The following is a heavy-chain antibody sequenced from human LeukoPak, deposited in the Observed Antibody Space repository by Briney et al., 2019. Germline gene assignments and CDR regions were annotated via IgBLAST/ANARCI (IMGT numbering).Heavy chain of an antibody. Sequence: GGSLRLSCAASGFTFSSYAMIWVRQAPGKGLEWVSSISGSGVSTYYAESVKGRFTISRDKSKNTLYLQMNSLRAEDTAVYHCAKSSGNQYDSSGYYPWYWGQGTLVTVSS. CDR1: GFTFSSYA. CDR2: ISGSGVST. D-gene: IGHD3-22*01. J-gene: IGHJ4*02. CDR3: AKSSGNQYDSSGYYPWY. V-gene: IGHV3-23*01.